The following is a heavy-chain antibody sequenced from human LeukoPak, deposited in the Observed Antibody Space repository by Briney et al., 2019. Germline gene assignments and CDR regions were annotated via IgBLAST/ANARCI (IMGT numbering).Heavy chain of an antibody. V-gene: IGHV1-2*02. CDR1: GGTFSSYA. D-gene: IGHD3-22*01. Sequence: ASVKVSCKASGGTFSSYAISWVRQAPGQGLEWMGWINPNSGGTNYAQKFQGRVTMTRDTSISTAYMELSRLRSDDTAVYYCARGYYYLADAFDIWGQGTMVTVSS. CDR2: INPNSGGT. CDR3: ARGYYYLADAFDI. J-gene: IGHJ3*02.